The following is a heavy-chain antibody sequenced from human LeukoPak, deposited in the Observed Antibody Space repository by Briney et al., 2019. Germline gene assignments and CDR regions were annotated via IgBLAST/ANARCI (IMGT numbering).Heavy chain of an antibody. V-gene: IGHV1-46*01. CDR3: ARDNSVRDTAWWFDP. D-gene: IGHD2-21*02. CDR1: GYTFTSHS. J-gene: IGHJ5*02. Sequence: ASVKVSCKASGYTFTSHSINWLRQAPGQGLEWMGLINPSGHWTSYAQKFQGRVTLTRDVSTSTDYLELSSLRSEDTAVYYCARDNSVRDTAWWFDPWGQGTLVTVSS. CDR2: INPSGHWT.